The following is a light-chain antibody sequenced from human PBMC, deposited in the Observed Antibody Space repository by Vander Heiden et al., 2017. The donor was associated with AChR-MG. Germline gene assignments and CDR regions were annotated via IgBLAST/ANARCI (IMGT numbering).Light chain of an antibody. CDR3: QQSYSTPYT. V-gene: IGKV1-39*01. Sequence: IPMTPSPSSLSASVGDRVTITCRASQSISSYLNGYQQKPGKAPKLLIYAASSMQSGVPSRFSGSGAGTDFTLTISSLQPEDFATYYCQQSYSTPYTFGQGTKLEIK. CDR1: QSISSY. J-gene: IGKJ2*01. CDR2: AAS.